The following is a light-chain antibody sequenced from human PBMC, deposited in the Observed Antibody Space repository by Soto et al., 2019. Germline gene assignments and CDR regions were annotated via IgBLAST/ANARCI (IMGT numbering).Light chain of an antibody. V-gene: IGKV2-30*02. CDR3: MQGTHWPLT. CDR1: QSLVHSDGIAY. J-gene: IGKJ5*01. Sequence: DVVMTQSPLSLPVTLGQPASISCRSNQSLVHSDGIAYLTWFQQRPGQSPRRLIYKISDRDSGVPDRFSGSGSATDFTLKISRVEAEDVGVYYCMQGTHWPLTFGQGTRLEIK. CDR2: KIS.